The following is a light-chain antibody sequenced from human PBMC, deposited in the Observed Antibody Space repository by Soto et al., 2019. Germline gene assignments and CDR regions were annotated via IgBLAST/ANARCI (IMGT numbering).Light chain of an antibody. CDR1: SSNIGSNH. CDR2: RSD. V-gene: IGLV1-44*01. Sequence: QSALTQSPSASGTPGQRVIIACSGSSSNIGSNHVNWYRHLPGAAPKLLIFRSDQRPSGVPDRFSGSKSGTTASLAISGLQSGYEADYYCAAWDDSRYGVVFGGGTKLTVL. CDR3: AAWDDSRYGVV. J-gene: IGLJ2*01.